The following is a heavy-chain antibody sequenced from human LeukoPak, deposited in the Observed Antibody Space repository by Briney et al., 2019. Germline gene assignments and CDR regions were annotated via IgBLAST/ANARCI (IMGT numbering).Heavy chain of an antibody. CDR1: GGSISSSTYY. J-gene: IGHJ6*03. D-gene: IGHD3-9*01. CDR3: ARRRLRYFDWLEGDYYYMDV. V-gene: IGHV4-39*07. CDR2: IYYSGST. Sequence: SETLSLTCTVSGGSISSSTYYWGWLRQPPGKGLEWIGNIYYSGSTYYNPSLESRVTISVDTSKNQFSLKLSSVTAADTAVYYCARRRLRYFDWLEGDYYYMDVWGKGTTVTISS.